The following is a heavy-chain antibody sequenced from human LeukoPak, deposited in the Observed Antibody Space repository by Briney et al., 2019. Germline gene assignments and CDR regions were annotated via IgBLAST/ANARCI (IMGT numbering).Heavy chain of an antibody. Sequence: GGSLRRSCAASGFAVSNYSMNWVRQAPGKGLEWVSWISSTSTTIYYADSVKGRFTISRDNAKNSLDLQMNSLRDEDTAVYYCASDRGAVAAFDYWGQGTLVTVSS. CDR3: ASDRGAVAAFDY. D-gene: IGHD6-19*01. CDR1: GFAVSNYS. V-gene: IGHV3-48*02. J-gene: IGHJ4*02. CDR2: ISSTSTTI.